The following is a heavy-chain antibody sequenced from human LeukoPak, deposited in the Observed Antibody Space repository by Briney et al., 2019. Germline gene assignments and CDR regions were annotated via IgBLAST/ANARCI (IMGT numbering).Heavy chain of an antibody. Sequence: SGGSLRLSCAASGFTFSSYGMIWVRQAPGKGLEWISYISSSSKTIYYADSVKGRFTISRDNAKNSLYLQMNSLRAEDTAVYYCARDRLRSDAFDIWGQGTMVTVSS. CDR2: ISSSSKTI. V-gene: IGHV3-48*04. J-gene: IGHJ3*02. CDR1: GFTFSSYG. D-gene: IGHD4-17*01. CDR3: ARDRLRSDAFDI.